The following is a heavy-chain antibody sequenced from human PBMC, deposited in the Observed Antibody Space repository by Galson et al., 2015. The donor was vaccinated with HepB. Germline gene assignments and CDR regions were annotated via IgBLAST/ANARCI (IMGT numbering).Heavy chain of an antibody. Sequence: QSGAEVKKPGESLKISCKGSGYSFTGYWIGWVRQMPGKGLEWMGIIYPGDSDTRYSPSFQGQVTISADKSISTAYLQWSSLKASDTAMYYCARQRAVAGRTPTGYYYYGMDVWGQGTTVTVSS. CDR2: IYPGDSDT. J-gene: IGHJ6*02. V-gene: IGHV5-51*01. CDR3: ARQRAVAGRTPTGYYYYGMDV. D-gene: IGHD6-19*01. CDR1: GYSFTGYW.